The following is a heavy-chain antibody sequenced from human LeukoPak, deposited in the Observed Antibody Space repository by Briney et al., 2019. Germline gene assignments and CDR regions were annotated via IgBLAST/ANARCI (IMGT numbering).Heavy chain of an antibody. CDR3: ASRPNWFDP. Sequence: GGSLRLSCATSGFTFTTFWMHWVRQAPGKGLVWVSRINHDGNSANYADSVKGRFTISRDNAKNTVYLQMNSLRAEDTAVYYCASRPNWFDPWGQGTLVTVSS. CDR1: GFTFTTFW. V-gene: IGHV3-74*01. CDR2: INHDGNSA. D-gene: IGHD6-6*01. J-gene: IGHJ5*02.